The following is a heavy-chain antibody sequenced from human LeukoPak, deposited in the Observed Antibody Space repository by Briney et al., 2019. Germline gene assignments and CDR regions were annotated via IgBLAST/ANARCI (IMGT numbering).Heavy chain of an antibody. D-gene: IGHD6-13*01. Sequence: GGSLRLSCAASGFTFSSFGMYWVRQAPGKGLEWVSVISYGGSDKYYADSVKGRFTISRDNSKNTLYLQMNSLRVEDTAVYYCAKRMGPSIVAADLDYWGQGTLVTVSS. CDR3: AKRMGPSIVAADLDY. CDR2: ISYGGSDK. J-gene: IGHJ4*02. V-gene: IGHV3-30*18. CDR1: GFTFSSFG.